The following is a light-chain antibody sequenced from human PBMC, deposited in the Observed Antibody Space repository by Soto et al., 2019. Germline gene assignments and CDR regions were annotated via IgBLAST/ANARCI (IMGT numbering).Light chain of an antibody. CDR2: AAF. CDR1: QGIGTY. V-gene: IGKV1-9*01. Sequence: IQFTQSPSSLSSSVGGRVTISCRASQGIGTYLAWYQQKPGKAPKLLIYAAFTLHSGVPARFSGSRSGTDFTLTISSLQPEDFATYYCQQVNSYPQTFGQGTRLEI. J-gene: IGKJ5*01. CDR3: QQVNSYPQT.